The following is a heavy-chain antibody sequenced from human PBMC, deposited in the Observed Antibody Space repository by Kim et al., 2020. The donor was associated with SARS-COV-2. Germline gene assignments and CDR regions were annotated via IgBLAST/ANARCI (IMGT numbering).Heavy chain of an antibody. J-gene: IGHJ6*02. Sequence: NYTQKFQERVPITSDMSTRPAYMELSSLRSEDTAVYYCAAEGGNSYGMDVWGQGTTVTVSS. V-gene: IGHV1-58*01. D-gene: IGHD2-15*01. CDR3: AAEGGNSYGMDV.